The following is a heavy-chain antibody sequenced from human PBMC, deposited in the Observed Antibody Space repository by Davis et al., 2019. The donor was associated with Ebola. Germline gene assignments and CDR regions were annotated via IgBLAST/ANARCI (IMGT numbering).Heavy chain of an antibody. Sequence: ASVTVSCKASGYTFTNYGISWARQAPGQGLEWMGRINAYNGVTSYAQKIKGRVTMTTETATNTAYMELRSLRPDDTAVYYCARFELAARPGWFDPWGQGSRVTVSS. D-gene: IGHD6-6*01. CDR3: ARFELAARPGWFDP. V-gene: IGHV1-18*01. J-gene: IGHJ5*02. CDR1: GYTFTNYG. CDR2: INAYNGVT.